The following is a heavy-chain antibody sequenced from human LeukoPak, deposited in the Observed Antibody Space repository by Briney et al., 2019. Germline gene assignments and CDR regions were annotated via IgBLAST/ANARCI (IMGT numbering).Heavy chain of an antibody. CDR2: FDPEDGET. CDR3: ATVSWGKNYYGSGSYGY. J-gene: IGHJ4*02. CDR1: GYTLTELS. Sequence: GASVKVSCKVSGYTLTELSMHWVRQAPGKGLEWMGGFDPEDGETIYAQKFQGRVTMTEDTSTDTAYMELSSLRSEDTAVYYCATVSWGKNYYGSGSYGYWGQGTLVTVSS. V-gene: IGHV1-24*01. D-gene: IGHD3-10*01.